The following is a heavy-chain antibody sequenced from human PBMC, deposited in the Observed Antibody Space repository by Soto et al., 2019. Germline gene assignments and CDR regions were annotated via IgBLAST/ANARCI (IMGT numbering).Heavy chain of an antibody. CDR2: IYWDDIK. V-gene: IGHV2-5*02. J-gene: IGHJ5*02. D-gene: IGHD3-3*01. CDR3: AQSLSIFGVVTQNWFNP. Sequence: QIILQESGPTLVKPTQTLTLTCTFSGFSLTTSGVGVGWIRQPPGKALEWLALIYWDDIKRYSPSLKSRLTITNGTSKNQVVLTLTHMDPVDTGTYYCAQSLSIFGVVTQNWFNPWGQGTLVTVSS. CDR1: GFSLTTSGVG.